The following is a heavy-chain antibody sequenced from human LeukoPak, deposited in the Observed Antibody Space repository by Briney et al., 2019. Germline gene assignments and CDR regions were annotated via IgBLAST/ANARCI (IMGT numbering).Heavy chain of an antibody. CDR1: GGSISSYH. Sequence: SETLSLTCTVSGGSISSYHWSWIRQPAGKGLEWIGRIYTSGSTNYNPSLKSRVTMSVDTSKNQFSLKLSSVTAADTAVYYCARDITIFGVAPQNWFDPWGQGTLVTVSS. CDR2: IYTSGST. J-gene: IGHJ5*02. D-gene: IGHD3-3*01. CDR3: ARDITIFGVAPQNWFDP. V-gene: IGHV4-4*07.